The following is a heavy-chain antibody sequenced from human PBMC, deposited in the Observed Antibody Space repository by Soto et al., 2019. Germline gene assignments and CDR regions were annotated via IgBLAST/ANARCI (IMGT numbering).Heavy chain of an antibody. CDR3: ARGVTMGRGVIIRSLNY. CDR1: GGSISSGDYY. D-gene: IGHD3-10*01. CDR2: IYYSGST. J-gene: IGHJ4*02. Sequence: PSETLSLTCTVSGGSISSGDYYWSWIRQPPGKGLEWIGYIYYSGSTYYNPSLKSRVTISVDTSKNQFSLKLSSVTAADTAVYYCARGVTMGRGVIIRSLNYWGQGTRGAVSS. V-gene: IGHV4-30-4*01.